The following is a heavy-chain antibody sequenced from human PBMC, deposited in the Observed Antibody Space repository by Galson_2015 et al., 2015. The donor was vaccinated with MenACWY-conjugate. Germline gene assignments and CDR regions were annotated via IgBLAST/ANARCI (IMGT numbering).Heavy chain of an antibody. CDR3: ARKKMVRGSNDAFDI. V-gene: IGHV2-70*11. J-gene: IGHJ3*02. CDR2: IDWDNDN. D-gene: IGHD3-10*01. Sequence: PALVKPTQTLTLTCTFSGFSLTTSGMCVSWIRQPPGKALEWLARIDWDNDNYYNRSLKTRLTISKDTSKNQVVLTMTNMDPVDTATYYCARKKMVRGSNDAFDIWGQGTMVTVSS. CDR1: GFSLTTSGMC.